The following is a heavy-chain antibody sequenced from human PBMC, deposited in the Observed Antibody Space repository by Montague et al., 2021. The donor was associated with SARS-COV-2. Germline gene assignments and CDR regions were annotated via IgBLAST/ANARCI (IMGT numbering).Heavy chain of an antibody. D-gene: IGHD2-15*01. V-gene: IGHV4-39*01. CDR2: IYYSGST. J-gene: IGHJ5*02. CDR1: GGSISSSSYY. Sequence: SETLSLTCTVSGGSISSSSYYWGWIRQPPGRGLEWIGSIYYSGSTYYNPSLKSRVTISVDTSKNQFSLKLSSVTAADTAVYYCAGAAVIVSVGCSGGSCYSFPNWFDPWGQGTLVTVSS. CDR3: AGAAVIVSVGCSGGSCYSFPNWFDP.